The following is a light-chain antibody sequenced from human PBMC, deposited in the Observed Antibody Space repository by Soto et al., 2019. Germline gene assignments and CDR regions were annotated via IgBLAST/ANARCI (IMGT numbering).Light chain of an antibody. CDR3: EQHSDLIT. J-gene: IGKJ5*01. CDR1: RSVGSY. CDR2: GAS. V-gene: IGKV3-11*01. Sequence: IVLTQSPATLSLSPGERATLSCRASRSVGSYLAWYQQKPGQAPRLLIYGASNRATDIPARFSGSGSGIDFTLTISSLEPEDFAIYYCEQHSDLITFGQGTRLEIK.